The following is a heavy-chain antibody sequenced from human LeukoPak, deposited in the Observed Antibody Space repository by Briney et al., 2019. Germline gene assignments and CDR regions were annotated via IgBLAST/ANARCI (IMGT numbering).Heavy chain of an antibody. CDR3: ARDLGYDFADH. CDR1: GFTFSDYY. Sequence: GGSLRLSRAVSGFTFSDYYMNWIRRAPGKGLVWVSYISSTGNTIFYADSVKGRFTVSRDNAHNSLYLQMNSLRAEDTAVYYCARDLGYDFADHWGQGTLVTVSS. CDR2: ISSTGNTI. D-gene: IGHD3/OR15-3a*01. J-gene: IGHJ4*02. V-gene: IGHV3-11*01.